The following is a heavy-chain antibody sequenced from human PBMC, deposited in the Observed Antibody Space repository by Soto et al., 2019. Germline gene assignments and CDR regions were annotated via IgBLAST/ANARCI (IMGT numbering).Heavy chain of an antibody. D-gene: IGHD3-22*01. J-gene: IGHJ4*02. CDR3: ARVHSSGCYAGY. CDR2: VDHTGST. Sequence: SETLSLTCAVYGGSFSGYHWSWIRQPPGKGLEWIGEVDHTGSTNYNPSLASRVTISVDRSKNQFSLKLSSVTAADTAVYYSARVHSSGCYAGYWGRGTLVTVSS. V-gene: IGHV4-34*01. CDR1: GGSFSGYH.